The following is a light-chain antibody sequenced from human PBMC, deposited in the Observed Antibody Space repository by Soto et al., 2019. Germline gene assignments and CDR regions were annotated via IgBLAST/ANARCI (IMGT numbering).Light chain of an antibody. Sequence: EVVLTQSPGTLSLSPGERVTLSCRASQSVASSYLAWYQQKPGRAPRLLFYSASSRATGIPDRFSGNGSGTDFTLTISRLEPEDFAVYYCHHFGSLPETFGQGTNVE. J-gene: IGKJ1*01. CDR1: QSVASSY. CDR3: HHFGSLPET. CDR2: SAS. V-gene: IGKV3-20*01.